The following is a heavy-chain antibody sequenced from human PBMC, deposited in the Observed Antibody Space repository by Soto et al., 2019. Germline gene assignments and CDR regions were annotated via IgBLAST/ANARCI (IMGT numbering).Heavy chain of an antibody. CDR1: GYTFTSYG. J-gene: IGHJ4*02. CDR3: ARDGMYDYDSSGYYRVDY. V-gene: IGHV1-18*01. D-gene: IGHD3-22*01. CDR2: ISAYKGNT. Sequence: QVQLVQSGAEVKKTGASVKVSCKASGYTFTSYGISWVRQAPGQGLEWMGWISAYKGNTNYAQKLQGRGTMTTATATSTAYMERRSLRSDDTAVYYCARDGMYDYDSSGYYRVDYWGQGTLVTVSS.